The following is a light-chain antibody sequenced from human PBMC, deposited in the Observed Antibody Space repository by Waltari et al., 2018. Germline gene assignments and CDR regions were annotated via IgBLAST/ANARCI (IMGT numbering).Light chain of an antibody. CDR3: QQRRNGPLT. V-gene: IGKV3-11*01. J-gene: IGKJ4*01. CDR1: QSVNSY. CDR2: DTS. Sequence: SCRASQSVNSYFTWYQQRHGQSPILLIYDTSNRATGIPARFSGSGAETDFTLSISSLEPGDSAVFYCQQRRNGPLTFGGGTKVEIK.